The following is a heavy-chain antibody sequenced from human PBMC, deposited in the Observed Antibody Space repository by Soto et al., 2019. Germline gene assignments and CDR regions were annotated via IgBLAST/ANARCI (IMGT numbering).Heavy chain of an antibody. J-gene: IGHJ3*02. CDR1: GGSISSYY. CDR3: ARDRRSGDAFDI. Sequence: SETLSLTRTVSGGSISSYYWSWIRQPPGKGLEWIGYIYYSGSTNYNPSLKSRVTISVDTSKNQFSLKLGSVTAADTAVYYCARDRRSGDAFDIWGQGTMVTVSS. V-gene: IGHV4-59*01. CDR2: IYYSGST.